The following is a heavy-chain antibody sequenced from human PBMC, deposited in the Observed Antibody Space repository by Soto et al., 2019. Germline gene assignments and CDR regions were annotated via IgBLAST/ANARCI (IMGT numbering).Heavy chain of an antibody. D-gene: IGHD3-3*01. Sequence: QVQLQESGPGLVKPSETQSLTCTVSGGSISRSNWWSWVRQPPGKGLEWIGEIYHSGSTNYNPSLKSRVTISVDKSKNQFSLKLSSVTAADTAVYYCARFGLTDYCFDYWGQGTLVTVSS. CDR1: GGSISRSNW. CDR2: IYHSGST. J-gene: IGHJ4*02. V-gene: IGHV4-4*02. CDR3: ARFGLTDYCFDY.